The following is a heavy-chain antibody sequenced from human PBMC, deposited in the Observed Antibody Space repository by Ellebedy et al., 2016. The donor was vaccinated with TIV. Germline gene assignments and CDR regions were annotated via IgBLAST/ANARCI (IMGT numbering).Heavy chain of an antibody. CDR2: INQRGST. V-gene: IGHV4-34*01. J-gene: IGHJ6*02. Sequence: MPSETLSLTCAVYGGSFNGYFWAWIRQPPGKGLEWIGEINQRGSTDYNPSLKSRVTVSIDASKSHFSVNLTSVTAADTAVYYCARVERGSSGITFDYGMDVWGQGTTVTVS. CDR3: ARVERGSSGITFDYGMDV. D-gene: IGHD3-10*01. CDR1: GGSFNGYF.